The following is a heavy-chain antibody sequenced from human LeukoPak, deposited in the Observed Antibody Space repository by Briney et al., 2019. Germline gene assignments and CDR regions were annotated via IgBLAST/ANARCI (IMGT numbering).Heavy chain of an antibody. D-gene: IGHD6-25*01. CDR1: GFTLDDYG. CDR3: AREGGYPHYYYHMDV. J-gene: IGHJ6*03. V-gene: IGHV3-20*04. CDR2: INWNGENT. Sequence: GGSLRLSCAASGFTLDDYGMSWVRQVPGKGLEWVSSINWNGENTGHADSVKGRFTISRDNAKNSLFLQMDSLRAEDTALYYCAREGGYPHYYYHMDVWGEGTTVTVSS.